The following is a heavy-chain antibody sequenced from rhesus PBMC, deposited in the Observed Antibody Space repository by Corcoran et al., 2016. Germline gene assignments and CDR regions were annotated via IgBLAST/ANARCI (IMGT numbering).Heavy chain of an antibody. CDR2: SYGSRTSN. V-gene: IGHV4S10*01. CDR3: ARDIYGRNFDY. CDR1: GGSIRDSYR. D-gene: IGHD4-29*01. Sequence: QVQLQESGPGVVKPSETLSLTCAVSGGSIRDSYRWSWIRPSPGKGLVWIGNSYGSRTSNNYNPPLKSRVTISKDTSKNQFSLKLSSVTAADTAVYYCARDIYGRNFDYWGQGVLVTVSS. J-gene: IGHJ4*01.